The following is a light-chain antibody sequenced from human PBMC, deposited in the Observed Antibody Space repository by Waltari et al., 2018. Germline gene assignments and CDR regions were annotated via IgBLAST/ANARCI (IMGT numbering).Light chain of an antibody. V-gene: IGKV3-20*01. CDR2: GAS. Sequence: EIVLTQSPGTPSLSPGERGTLSCRASQRVSRFLAWYQQKPGQAPRLLIYGASTRATGIPDRFSCSGSGTDFSLTISRLEPEDFAVYYCQKYDRLPATFGQGTKVEIK. CDR3: QKYDRLPAT. CDR1: QRVSRF. J-gene: IGKJ1*01.